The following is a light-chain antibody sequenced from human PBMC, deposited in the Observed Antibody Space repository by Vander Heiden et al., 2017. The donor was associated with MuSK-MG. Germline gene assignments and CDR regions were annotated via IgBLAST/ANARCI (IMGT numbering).Light chain of an antibody. Sequence: QSALTPPPSASGSPGQSVTISCTGTSSDDGGYNFVSWYQQHPGKAPKLMIYEVSKRPSGVPDRFSGSKSGNTASLNVSGLQAEDEADYYCSSYAGSNNFGVFGTGTTVTVL. CDR3: SSYAGSNNFGV. J-gene: IGLJ1*01. CDR2: EVS. CDR1: SSDDGGYNF. V-gene: IGLV2-8*01.